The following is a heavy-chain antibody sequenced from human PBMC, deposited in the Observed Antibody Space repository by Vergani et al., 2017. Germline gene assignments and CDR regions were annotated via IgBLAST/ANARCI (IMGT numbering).Heavy chain of an antibody. CDR3: AKDDLSYSSGYFDY. V-gene: IGHV3-30*02. J-gene: IGHJ4*02. D-gene: IGHD3-22*01. Sequence: QVQLVESGGGVVQPGGSLRLSCAASGFTFSSYGMHWVRQAPGKGLEWVAFIRYDGSNKYYADSEKGRFTISRDNSKNTLYLQMNSLRAEDTAVYYCAKDDLSYSSGYFDYWGQGTLVTVSS. CDR2: IRYDGSNK. CDR1: GFTFSSYG.